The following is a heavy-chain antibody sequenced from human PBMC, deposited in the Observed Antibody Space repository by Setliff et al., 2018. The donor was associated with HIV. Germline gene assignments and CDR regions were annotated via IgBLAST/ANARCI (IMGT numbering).Heavy chain of an antibody. CDR3: AKELAASGLGYLDS. D-gene: IGHD3-16*02. Sequence: GGSLRLSCAASGFTFSNYAMSWVRRAPGEGLEWVSAILSTGERTFYADSVKGRFTISRDNSKNTVYLQMNSLRAEDTAEYYCAKELAASGLGYLDSWGRGILVTVSS. CDR1: GFTFSNYA. CDR2: ILSTGERT. V-gene: IGHV3-23*01. J-gene: IGHJ4*02.